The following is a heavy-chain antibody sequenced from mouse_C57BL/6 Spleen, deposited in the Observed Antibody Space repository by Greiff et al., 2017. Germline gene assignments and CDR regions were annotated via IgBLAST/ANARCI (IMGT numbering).Heavy chain of an antibody. J-gene: IGHJ2*01. CDR2: IRSKSKNYAT. CDR1: GFSFNTYA. V-gene: IGHV10-1*01. CDR3: VRGDDYDAWFDY. D-gene: IGHD2-4*01. Sequence: EVQVVESGGGLVQPKGSLKLSCAASGFSFNTYAMNWVRQAPGKGLEWVARIRSKSKNYATYYGDSVKDRFTISRDDSESMLYLQMNNLKTEDTAMYYCVRGDDYDAWFDYWGQGTTLTVSS.